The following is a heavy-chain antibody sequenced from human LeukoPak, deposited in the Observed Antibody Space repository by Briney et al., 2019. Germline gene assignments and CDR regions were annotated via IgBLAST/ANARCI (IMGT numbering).Heavy chain of an antibody. CDR1: GGTFSSYA. CDR3: ASGATINYYHYYMDV. J-gene: IGHJ6*03. D-gene: IGHD5-12*01. V-gene: IGHV1-69*05. CDR2: IIPIFGTA. Sequence: SVKVSCKASGGTFSSYAISWVRQAPGQGLEWMGRIIPIFGTANYAQKFQGRVTITTDESTSTAYMELSSLRSEDTAVYYCASGATINYYHYYMDVWGKGTTVTVSS.